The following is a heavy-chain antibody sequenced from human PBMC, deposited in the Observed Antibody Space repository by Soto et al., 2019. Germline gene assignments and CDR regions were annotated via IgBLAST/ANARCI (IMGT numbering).Heavy chain of an antibody. D-gene: IGHD6-19*01. CDR1: GFTFSGST. J-gene: IGHJ4*02. Sequence: EVQLVESGGGLVQHGGSLKLSCAASGFTFSGSTIHWVRQTSGKGLEWVGRIPSKTNTYATAYAASGKGRFTISRDDPKNTAYLQMNSLKTEDTAVYYCTRQHLDVPVASAIDYWGQGTLVTVSS. V-gene: IGHV3-73*02. CDR2: IPSKTNTYAT. CDR3: TRQHLDVPVASAIDY.